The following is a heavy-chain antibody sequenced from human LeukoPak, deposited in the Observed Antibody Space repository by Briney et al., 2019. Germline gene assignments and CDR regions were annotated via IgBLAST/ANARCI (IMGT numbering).Heavy chain of an antibody. V-gene: IGHV1-2*02. CDR2: INPNSGDT. CDR1: GYTFTGYY. D-gene: IGHD4-17*01. J-gene: IGHJ4*02. Sequence: ASVKVSCKASGYTFTGYYMHWVRQAPGQGLEWMGWINPNSGDTNYAQKFQGRVTMTRDTSISTAYMELSRLRSDDTAVYYCAKEPYGDYAPYWGQGTLVTVSS. CDR3: AKEPYGDYAPY.